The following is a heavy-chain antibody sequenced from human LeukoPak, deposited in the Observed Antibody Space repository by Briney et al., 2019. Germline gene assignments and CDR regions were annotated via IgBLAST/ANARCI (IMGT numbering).Heavy chain of an antibody. CDR2: IFSNGDT. CDR1: EFTVRRNY. Sequence: GGSLRLSCTASEFTVRRNYMLWVRQAPRKGLEWVSLIFSNGDTHYADSVKGRFTISRDTSKNTVSLQMNSLRVEDTAMYYCTRDQMNYWGQGTLVTVSS. V-gene: IGHV3-53*01. J-gene: IGHJ4*02. D-gene: IGHD5-24*01. CDR3: TRDQMNY.